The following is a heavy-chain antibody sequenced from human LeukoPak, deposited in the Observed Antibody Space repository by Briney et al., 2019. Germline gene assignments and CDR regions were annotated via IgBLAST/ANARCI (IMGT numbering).Heavy chain of an antibody. D-gene: IGHD3-10*01. Sequence: PSETLSLTCTVSGGSISSSSYYWGWIRQPPGKGLEWIGSIYYSGSTYYNPSLKSRVTISVDTSKNQFSLKLSSVTAADTAVYYCAREVMVRGINNWFDPWGQGTLVTVSS. CDR1: GGSISSSSYY. CDR2: IYYSGST. J-gene: IGHJ5*02. V-gene: IGHV4-39*07. CDR3: AREVMVRGINNWFDP.